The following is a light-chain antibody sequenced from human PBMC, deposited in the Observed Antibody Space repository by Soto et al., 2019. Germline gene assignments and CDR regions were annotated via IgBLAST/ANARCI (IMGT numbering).Light chain of an antibody. J-gene: IGKJ4*01. Sequence: DIQLTQSPSFLSASVGDRVTITCRASQGISSYLAWYQQKPGKAPKLLIYAASILQSGVPSRFSGSGSGTEFTLTISSLQPEDFATYYCQQLNSYPSTFGGGTKVEIK. CDR3: QQLNSYPST. CDR2: AAS. V-gene: IGKV1-9*01. CDR1: QGISSY.